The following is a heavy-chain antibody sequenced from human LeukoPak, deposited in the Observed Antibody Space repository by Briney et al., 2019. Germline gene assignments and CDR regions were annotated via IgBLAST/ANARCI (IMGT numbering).Heavy chain of an antibody. J-gene: IGHJ4*02. D-gene: IGHD3-22*01. CDR2: IRYDGSNK. V-gene: IGHV3-30*02. CDR3: AKDQFYDSSGVFDY. Sequence: PGGSLRLSCAASGFTFSSYGMHWVRQAPGKGLEWVAFIRYDGSNKYYADSVKGRFTISRDNSKNTLHLQVNGLRADDTAVYYCAKDQFYDSSGVFDYWGQGTLVTVSS. CDR1: GFTFSSYG.